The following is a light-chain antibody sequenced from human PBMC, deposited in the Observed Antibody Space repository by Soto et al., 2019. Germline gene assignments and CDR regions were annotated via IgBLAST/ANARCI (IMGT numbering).Light chain of an antibody. V-gene: IGKV3-20*01. Sequence: EIVMTQSPATLSVSPGERATLSCRASQSVGSDLAWYQQKPGQAPRFLIYGASNRATGIPDRFSGSGSGTDFTLTINRLEPEDFAVYYCQQYGSSGTFGQGTKVDIK. J-gene: IGKJ1*01. CDR2: GAS. CDR3: QQYGSSGT. CDR1: QSVGSD.